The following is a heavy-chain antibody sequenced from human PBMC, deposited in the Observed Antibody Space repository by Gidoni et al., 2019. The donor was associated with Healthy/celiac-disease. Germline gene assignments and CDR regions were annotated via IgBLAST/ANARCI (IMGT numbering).Heavy chain of an antibody. CDR2: IYYSGST. J-gene: IGHJ2*01. CDR3: ARVGSEWELNWYFDL. CDR1: GGSISSYY. Sequence: QVQLQESGPGLVKPSETLSLTCTVSGGSISSYYWSWIRPPPGKGLEWIGYIYYSGSTNYNPPLKSRVTISVDTSKNQFSLKLSSVTAADTAVYYCARVGSEWELNWYFDLLGPWHPGHCLL. D-gene: IGHD1-26*01. V-gene: IGHV4-59*01.